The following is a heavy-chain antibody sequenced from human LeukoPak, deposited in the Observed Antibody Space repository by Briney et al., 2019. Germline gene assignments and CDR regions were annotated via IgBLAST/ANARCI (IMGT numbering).Heavy chain of an antibody. J-gene: IGHJ3*02. CDR1: GGTFSSYA. D-gene: IGHD4-23*01. CDR3: ARDLGVTRDRLNDAFDI. Sequence: ASVKVSCKVSGGTFSSYAISWVRQAPGQGLEWMGGIIPIFGTANYAQKFQGRVTITTDESTSTAYMELSSLRSEDTAVYYCARDLGVTRDRLNDAFDIWGQGTMVTVSS. CDR2: IIPIFGTA. V-gene: IGHV1-69*05.